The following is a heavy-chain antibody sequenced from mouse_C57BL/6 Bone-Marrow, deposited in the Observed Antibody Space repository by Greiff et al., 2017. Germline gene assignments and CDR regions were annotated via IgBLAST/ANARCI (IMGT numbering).Heavy chain of an antibody. Sequence: EVMLVESGPELVKPGASVKISCKASGYSFTGYYMNWVKQSPEKSLEWIGEINPSTGGTTYNQKFKAKATLTVDKSSSTAYMQLKSLTSEDSAVYYCAKAHYYGLDYWGQGTTLTVSS. CDR1: GYSFTGYY. CDR3: AKAHYYGLDY. D-gene: IGHD1-1*01. V-gene: IGHV1-42*01. CDR2: INPSTGGT. J-gene: IGHJ2*01.